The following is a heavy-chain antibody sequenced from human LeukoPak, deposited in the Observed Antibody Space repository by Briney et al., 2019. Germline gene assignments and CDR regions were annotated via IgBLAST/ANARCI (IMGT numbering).Heavy chain of an antibody. CDR1: GGSFSGYY. J-gene: IGHJ4*02. D-gene: IGHD6-19*01. V-gene: IGHV4-34*01. Sequence: PSETLSLTCAVYGGSFSGYYWSWIRQPPGKGLEWIGEINHSGSTNYNPSPKSRVTISVDTSKNQFSLKLSSVTAADTAVYYCARGRVAVAGSKGREYYFDYWGQGTLVTVSS. CDR3: ARGRVAVAGSKGREYYFDY. CDR2: INHSGST.